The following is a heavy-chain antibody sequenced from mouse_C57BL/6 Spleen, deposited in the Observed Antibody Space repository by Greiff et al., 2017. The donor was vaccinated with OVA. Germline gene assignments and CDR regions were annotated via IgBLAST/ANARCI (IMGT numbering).Heavy chain of an antibody. Sequence: QVQLKQPGAELVKPGASVKMSCKASGYTFTSYWITWVKQRPGQGLEWIGDIYPGSGSTNYNEKFKSKATLTVDTSSSTAYMQLSSLTSEDSAVYYCARRATYDGSSHFDYWGQGTTLTVSS. J-gene: IGHJ2*01. V-gene: IGHV1-55*01. CDR3: ARRATYDGSSHFDY. D-gene: IGHD1-1*01. CDR1: GYTFTSYW. CDR2: IYPGSGST.